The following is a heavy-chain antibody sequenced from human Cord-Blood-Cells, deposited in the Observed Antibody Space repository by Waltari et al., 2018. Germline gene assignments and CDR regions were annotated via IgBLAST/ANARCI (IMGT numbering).Heavy chain of an antibody. CDR1: GDRVSSNSAA. J-gene: IGHJ3*02. V-gene: IGHV6-1*01. Sequence: QVQLQQSGPGLVKPSQTLSLTCAISGDRVSSNSAAWNWIRQSPSRGLEWLGRTYYRSKWYNDYAVSVKSRITINPDTSKNQFSLQLNSVTPEDTAVYYCARDKRGYSSSSGFDAFDIWGQGTMVTVSS. CDR2: TYYRSKWYN. CDR3: ARDKRGYSSSSGFDAFDI. D-gene: IGHD6-6*01.